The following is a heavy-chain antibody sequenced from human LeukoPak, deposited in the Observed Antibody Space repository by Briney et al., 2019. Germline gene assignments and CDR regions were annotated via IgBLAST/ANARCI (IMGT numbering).Heavy chain of an antibody. CDR2: INPNSGGT. CDR3: ARDRRGYGGYDMN. Sequence: GASVKVSCKASGYTFNGYYMQWVRQAPGQGLGWLGRINPNSGGTESPQKFQGRITMTINTSTRTAYMELSSLRFDDTAVYYCARDRRGYGGYDMNWGQGTLVTVSS. D-gene: IGHD5-12*01. CDR1: GYTFNGYY. J-gene: IGHJ4*02. V-gene: IGHV1-2*06.